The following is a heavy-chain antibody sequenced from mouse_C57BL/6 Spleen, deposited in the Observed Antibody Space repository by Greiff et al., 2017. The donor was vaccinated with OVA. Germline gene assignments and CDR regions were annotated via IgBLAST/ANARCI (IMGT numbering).Heavy chain of an antibody. V-gene: IGHV1-20*01. J-gene: IGHJ2*01. CDR2: INPYNGDT. CDR1: GYSFTGYF. Sequence: EVQLQESGPELVKPGDSVKISCKASGYSFTGYFMNWVMQSHGKSLEWIGRINPYNGDTFYNQKFKGKATLTVDKSSSTAHMELRSLTSEDSAVYYCARERAITTVVEDFDYWGQGTTLTVSS. D-gene: IGHD1-1*01. CDR3: ARERAITTVVEDFDY.